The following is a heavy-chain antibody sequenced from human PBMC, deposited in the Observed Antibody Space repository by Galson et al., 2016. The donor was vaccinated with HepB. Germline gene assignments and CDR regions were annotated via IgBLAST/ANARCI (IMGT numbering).Heavy chain of an antibody. J-gene: IGHJ6*02. CDR1: GYSFFTYW. CDR2: IYPGDSDT. CDR3: ARQRLGSSWYYDMDV. D-gene: IGHD6-6*01. Sequence: QSGAEVKKPGESLKISCKGSGYSFFTYWIGWVRQMPGKGLEWMGIIYPGDSDTRYSPSFRGRVTISADKSISTAYLQWSSLKASDTAMYYCARQRLGSSWYYDMDVWGQGTTVTVSS. V-gene: IGHV5-51*01.